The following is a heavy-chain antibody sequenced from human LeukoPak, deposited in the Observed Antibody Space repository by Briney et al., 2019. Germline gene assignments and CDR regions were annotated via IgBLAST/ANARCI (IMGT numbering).Heavy chain of an antibody. D-gene: IGHD3-3*01. J-gene: IGHJ4*02. CDR1: GFTFSSYG. CDR3: ASEGVRFLEWYPY. Sequence: GGSLRLSCAASGFTFSSYGIHWVRQAPGKGLEWVAVISYDGSNKFYADSVKGRFIISRDNSKNTLYLQMNSLRAEDTAVYYCASEGVRFLEWYPYWGQGTLVTVSS. CDR2: ISYDGSNK. V-gene: IGHV3-30*03.